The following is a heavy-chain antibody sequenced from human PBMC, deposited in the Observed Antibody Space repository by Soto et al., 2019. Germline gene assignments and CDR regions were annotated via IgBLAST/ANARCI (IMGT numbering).Heavy chain of an antibody. Sequence: QVQLQESGPGLVKPSGTLSLTCAVSGDSISSSNWWTWVRQPPGKGLEWIGEIYHSGLTNSNPSLNSRVTISVDKSKNQFSLKLTSVTTADTAVYFCARVHCNSTACHVFDYWGQGALVTVSS. V-gene: IGHV4-4*02. J-gene: IGHJ4*02. CDR2: IYHSGLT. D-gene: IGHD2-2*01. CDR1: GDSISSSNW. CDR3: ARVHCNSTACHVFDY.